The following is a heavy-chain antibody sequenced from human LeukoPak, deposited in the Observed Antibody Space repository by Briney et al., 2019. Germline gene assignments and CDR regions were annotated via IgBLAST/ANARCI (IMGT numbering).Heavy chain of an antibody. CDR1: GFTFSRYA. V-gene: IGHV3-23*01. Sequence: GGSLRLSCAASGFTFSRYAMSWVRQAPGKGLEWVSRISGSGGSTYYADSVKGRFAISRDNSKNTLFLQMNSLRAEDTALYYCAKAGYPYYFDYWGQGTLVTVSS. CDR3: AKAGYPYYFDY. J-gene: IGHJ4*02. D-gene: IGHD5-12*01. CDR2: ISGSGGST.